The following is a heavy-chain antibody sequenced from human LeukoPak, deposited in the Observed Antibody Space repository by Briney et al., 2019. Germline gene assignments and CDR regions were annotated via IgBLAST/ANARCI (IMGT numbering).Heavy chain of an antibody. CDR3: ASQWLVQGGFDY. CDR2: IYPSDSDT. Sequence: GESLKISCKGSGYAFTSYWIAWVRQMPGKGLEWMGIIYPSDSDTKYSASFQGQVTISADKSISTAYLQWSSLKASDTAMYYCASQWLVQGGFDYWGQGTLITVSS. D-gene: IGHD6-19*01. CDR1: GYAFTSYW. V-gene: IGHV5-51*01. J-gene: IGHJ4*02.